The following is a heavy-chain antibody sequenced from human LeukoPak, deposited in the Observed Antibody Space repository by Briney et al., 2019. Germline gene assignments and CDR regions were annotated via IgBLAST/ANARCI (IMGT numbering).Heavy chain of an antibody. V-gene: IGHV4-59*11. CDR3: ARIRGSHIVQYYYMDV. CDR1: GDSIKNHY. Sequence: SETLSLTCSVSGDSIKNHYWTWIRQPPGEGLEWIGYIYYNGFNNYNPPLKSRVTISVDTSAQFSLKLNSVTAADTAVYYCARIRGSHIVQYYYMDVWGNGTTVTLSS. D-gene: IGHD1-1*01. J-gene: IGHJ6*03. CDR2: IYYNGFN.